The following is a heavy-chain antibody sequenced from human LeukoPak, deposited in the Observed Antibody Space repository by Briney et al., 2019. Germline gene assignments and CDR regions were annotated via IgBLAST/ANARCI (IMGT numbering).Heavy chain of an antibody. CDR1: GFSLSSYA. D-gene: IGHD1-26*01. V-gene: IGHV3-30-3*01. J-gene: IGHJ4*02. CDR2: VSFDERNK. CDR3: VRIVGHTTTDF. Sequence: PGGSLRLSCDASGFSLSSYAFHWVRQAPGKGLEWVSFVSFDERNKNYADSVRGRFTISRDNSKNTLYLQMNSVTYEDTAVYFCVRIVGHTTTDFWGQGTIVTVSS.